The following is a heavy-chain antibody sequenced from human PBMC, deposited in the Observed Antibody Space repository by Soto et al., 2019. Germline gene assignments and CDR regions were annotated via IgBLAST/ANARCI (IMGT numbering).Heavy chain of an antibody. CDR3: ARWGSSRLDY. D-gene: IGHD3-16*02. V-gene: IGHV2-5*02. J-gene: IGHJ4*02. CDR1: GFSLSTSGVGVG. CDR2: IYWDDDK. Sequence: QITLKESGPTLVKPTQTLTLTCTFSGFSLSTSGVGVGVGWIRQPPGKALEWLALIYWDDDKLYSPSLKTRVTITKDPSKNEVVLTMTNMDPVDTATYYCARWGSSRLDYWGQGTLVTVSS.